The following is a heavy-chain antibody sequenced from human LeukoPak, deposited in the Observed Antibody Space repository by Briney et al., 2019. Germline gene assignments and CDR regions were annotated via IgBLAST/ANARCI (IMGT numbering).Heavy chain of an antibody. CDR1: GFSFSSYG. V-gene: IGHV3-30*02. J-gene: IGHJ4*02. Sequence: QTGGSLRLSCAGSGFSFSSYGMHWVRQAPGKGLEWMAFIRSDGSNKYYADSVKGRFTISRDNSKNTLYLQMNSLRAEDTAVYYCAREMGGYPFDYWGQGTLVTVSS. CDR2: IRSDGSNK. CDR3: AREMGGYPFDY. D-gene: IGHD5-12*01.